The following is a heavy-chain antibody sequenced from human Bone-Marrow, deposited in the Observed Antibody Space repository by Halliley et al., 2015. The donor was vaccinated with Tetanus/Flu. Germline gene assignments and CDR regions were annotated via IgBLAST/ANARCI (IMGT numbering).Heavy chain of an antibody. D-gene: IGHD3-3*01. CDR2: INHSGST. V-gene: IGHV4-34*01. Sequence: LTCAVYGGSFSGYYWSWIRQPPGKGLEWIGEINHSGSTNYNPSLKSRVTISVDTSKNQSSLKLSSLTAADTAVYYCAIYDFLSGYYFWGQGTLVTVSS. CDR3: AIYDFLSGYYF. J-gene: IGHJ4*02. CDR1: GGSFSGYY.